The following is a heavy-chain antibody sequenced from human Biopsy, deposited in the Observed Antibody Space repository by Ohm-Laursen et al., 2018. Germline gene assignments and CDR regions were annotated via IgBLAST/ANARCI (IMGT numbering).Heavy chain of an antibody. V-gene: IGHV1-69*01. CDR2: IIPIPNVA. CDR1: GDSFTSYA. Sequence: SSVKVSCKASGDSFTSYAIGWVRQAPGQGLEWMGGIIPIPNVATYAQKFQGRITITADESTSTAYMELSSLRSDDTAVYYCAIDGNDFLTDYLKIDQWGQGTLVTVSS. CDR3: AIDGNDFLTDYLKIDQ. D-gene: IGHD3-9*01. J-gene: IGHJ4*02.